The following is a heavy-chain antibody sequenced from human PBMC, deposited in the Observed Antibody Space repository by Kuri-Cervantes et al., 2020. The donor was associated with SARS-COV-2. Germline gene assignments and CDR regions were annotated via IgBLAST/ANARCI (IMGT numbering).Heavy chain of an antibody. CDR2: ISYDGSNK. V-gene: IGHV3-30*14. CDR3: ARETLAFDY. Sequence: GESLKTSCAASGFTFSSYAMHWVRQAPGKGLEWVAVISYDGSNKYYADSVKGRSTISRDNSKNTLYLQMNSLRAEDTAVYYCARETLAFDYWGQGTLVTVSS. D-gene: IGHD1-1*01. J-gene: IGHJ4*02. CDR1: GFTFSSYA.